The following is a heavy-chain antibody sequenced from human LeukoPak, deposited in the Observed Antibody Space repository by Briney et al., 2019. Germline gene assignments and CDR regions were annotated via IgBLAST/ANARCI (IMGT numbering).Heavy chain of an antibody. CDR2: IKEDGSQI. V-gene: IGHV3-7*01. CDR3: AGSSGWLFDY. D-gene: IGHD6-19*01. J-gene: IGHJ4*02. CDR1: GFTFSKYW. Sequence: GGSLRLSCAGTGFTFSKYWMNWVRQAPGKGLEWVANIKEDGSQIYYADSVKGRFTISRDNPKNSVSLQMNSLRAEDTAVYYCAGSSGWLFDYWGQGTPVAVSS.